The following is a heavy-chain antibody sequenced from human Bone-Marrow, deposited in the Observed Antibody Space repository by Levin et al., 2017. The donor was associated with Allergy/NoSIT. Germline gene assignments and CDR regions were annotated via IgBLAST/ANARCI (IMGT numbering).Heavy chain of an antibody. CDR2: ISGDSSDL. CDR1: GFTFSDYS. V-gene: IGHV3-21*01. J-gene: IGHJ3*01. Sequence: GGSLRLSCIVSGFTFSDYSIYWVRQAPGKGLEWISSISGDSSDLYYADSVKGRFTISRDNAKNSLNLQVSRLRAEDTAVYHCVRGIIGDVRVAHKEAFDVWGQGTMVTVSS. CDR3: VRGIIGDVRVAHKEAFDV. D-gene: IGHD2/OR15-2a*01.